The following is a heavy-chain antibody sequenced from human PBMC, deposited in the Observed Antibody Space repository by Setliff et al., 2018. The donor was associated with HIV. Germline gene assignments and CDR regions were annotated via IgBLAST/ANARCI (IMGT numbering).Heavy chain of an antibody. D-gene: IGHD3-16*01. CDR3: AKRTFGSGRLDP. V-gene: IGHV4-4*08. J-gene: IGHJ5*02. CDR2: IFTGGTT. Sequence: SETLSLTCTVSGGSFRSYYWSWIRQSPGKGLEWLGYIFTGGTTNYNPSLKSRVTISMDTSKNQFSLNLNSVTATDTAVYYCAKRTFGSGRLDPWGQGTLVTVSS. CDR1: GGSFRSYY.